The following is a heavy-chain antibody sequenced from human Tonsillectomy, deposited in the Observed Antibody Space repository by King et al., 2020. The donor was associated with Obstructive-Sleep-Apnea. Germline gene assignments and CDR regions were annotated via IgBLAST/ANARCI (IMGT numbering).Heavy chain of an antibody. Sequence: QLVQSGAEVRKPGASVKVSCKASGYAFTAYYIHWVRQAPGQGLEWVGWINPNSGGTNYSQKFQGWVTMTRDTSISTVYMELTRLKPDDTAVYYCARDRTDYSASWYYDYWGRGTLVTVSS. CDR1: GYAFTAYY. J-gene: IGHJ4*02. V-gene: IGHV1-2*04. D-gene: IGHD6-13*01. CDR2: INPNSGGT. CDR3: ARDRTDYSASWYYDY.